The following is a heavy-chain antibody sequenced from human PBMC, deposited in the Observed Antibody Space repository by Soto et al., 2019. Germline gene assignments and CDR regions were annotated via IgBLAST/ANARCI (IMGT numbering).Heavy chain of an antibody. CDR3: VRGGHGSGSYLGAS. CDR1: GFTFTTYW. Sequence: PGGSLRLSCVASGFTFTTYWMSWVRQAPGKGLQWVANIRQDGGAQYYVDSVKGRFTISRDNAKNPVYLQMDSLRVEDTAVYYCVRGGHGSGSYLGASWGQGILVTVSS. V-gene: IGHV3-7*03. CDR2: IRQDGGAQ. D-gene: IGHD3-10*01. J-gene: IGHJ5*02.